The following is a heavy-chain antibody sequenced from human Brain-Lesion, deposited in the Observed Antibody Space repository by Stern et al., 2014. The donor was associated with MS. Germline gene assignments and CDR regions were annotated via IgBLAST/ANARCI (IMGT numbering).Heavy chain of an antibody. CDR3: ATLSPGAGGNYYRHFDY. D-gene: IGHD1-26*01. CDR2: FDPEDGET. Sequence: VQLVESGAEVKKPGASVKVSCKASGYTLTGFSMHWVRQAPRKGLEWMGGFDPEDGETIYAQKFQGRVTMTEETSTDTAYMELSSLRSEDTAVYYCATLSPGAGGNYYRHFDYWGQGTLVTVSS. V-gene: IGHV1-24*01. J-gene: IGHJ4*02. CDR1: GYTLTGFS.